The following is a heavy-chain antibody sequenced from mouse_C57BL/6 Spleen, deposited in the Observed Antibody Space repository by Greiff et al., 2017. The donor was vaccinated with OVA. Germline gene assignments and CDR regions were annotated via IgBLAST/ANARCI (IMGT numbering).Heavy chain of an antibody. J-gene: IGHJ4*01. D-gene: IGHD2-4*01. Sequence: QVQLQQSGPELVKPGASVKISCKASGYAFSSSWMNWVKQRPGKGLEWIGRIYPGDGDTNYNGKFKGKATLTTDKSSSTAYMQLSSLTSEDSAVYFCYDYDERNYAIDYWGKGTSVTVSS. CDR2: IYPGDGDT. CDR1: GYAFSSSW. V-gene: IGHV1-82*01. CDR3: YDYDERNYAIDY.